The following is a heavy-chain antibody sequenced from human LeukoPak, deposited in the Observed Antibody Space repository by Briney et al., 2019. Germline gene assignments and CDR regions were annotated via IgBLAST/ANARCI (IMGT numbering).Heavy chain of an antibody. Sequence: VASVKVPCKTSGYTFIRHWMHWVRQAPGQGLEWMGRIIPILGIANYAQKFQGRVTITADKSTSTAYMELSSLRSEDTAVYYCASEYSSSWASGYFQHWGQGTLVTVSS. CDR2: IIPILGIA. D-gene: IGHD6-13*01. J-gene: IGHJ1*01. CDR1: GYTFIRHW. CDR3: ASEYSSSWASGYFQH. V-gene: IGHV1-69*02.